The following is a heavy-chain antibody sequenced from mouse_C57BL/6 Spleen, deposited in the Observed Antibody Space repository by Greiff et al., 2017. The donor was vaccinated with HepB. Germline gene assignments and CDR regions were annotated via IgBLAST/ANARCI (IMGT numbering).Heavy chain of an antibody. J-gene: IGHJ2*01. CDR2: IDPETGGT. V-gene: IGHV1-15*01. CDR1: GYTFTDYE. Sequence: QVQLKESGAELVRPGASVTLSCKASGYTFTDYEMHWVKQTPVHGLEWIGAIDPETGGTAYNQKFKGKAILTADKSSSTAYMELRSLTSEDSAVYYCTRYQLRDYWGQGTTLTVSS. CDR3: TRYQLRDY.